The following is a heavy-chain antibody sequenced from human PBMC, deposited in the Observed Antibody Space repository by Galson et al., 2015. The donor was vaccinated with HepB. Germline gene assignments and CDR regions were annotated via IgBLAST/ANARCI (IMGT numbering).Heavy chain of an antibody. J-gene: IGHJ4*02. CDR3: ARGGPYCSGGSCYLDY. Sequence: SVKVSCKASGYTFTSYDINWVRQATGQGLEWMGWMNPNSGNTGYAQKFQGRVTMTRNTSISTAYMELSSLRSEDTAVYYCARGGPYCSGGSCYLDYWGQGTLVTVSS. V-gene: IGHV1-8*01. CDR2: MNPNSGNT. CDR1: GYTFTSYD. D-gene: IGHD2-15*01.